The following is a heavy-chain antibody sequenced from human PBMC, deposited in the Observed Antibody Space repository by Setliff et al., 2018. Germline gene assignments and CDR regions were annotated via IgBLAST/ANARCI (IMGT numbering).Heavy chain of an antibody. CDR2: INPSGGLT. CDR1: GYTLTNYY. J-gene: IGHJ3*02. CDR3: ARDRYYNSWSGTSITAPHDAFDI. Sequence: ASVKVSCKASGYTLTNYYMHWVRQAPGQGLEWMGIINPSGGLTRYAQKFQGRVTMTRDTSTSTVYMEVSSLRSEGTAVYYCARDRYYNSWSGTSITAPHDAFDIWGQGTMVTVSS. D-gene: IGHD3-3*01. V-gene: IGHV1-46*03.